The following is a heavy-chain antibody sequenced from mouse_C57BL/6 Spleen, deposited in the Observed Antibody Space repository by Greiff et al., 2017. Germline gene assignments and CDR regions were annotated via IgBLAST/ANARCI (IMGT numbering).Heavy chain of an antibody. CDR1: GYTFTSYW. J-gene: IGHJ3*01. Sequence: VQLQQSGAELAKPGASVKLSCKASGYTFTSYWMHWVKQRPGQGLEWIGYINPSSGYTKYNQKFKDKATLTADKSSSTAYMLLSSLTYEDSAVYYCARPITTVVEGTWFAYWGQGTLVTVSA. V-gene: IGHV1-7*01. CDR2: INPSSGYT. D-gene: IGHD1-1*01. CDR3: ARPITTVVEGTWFAY.